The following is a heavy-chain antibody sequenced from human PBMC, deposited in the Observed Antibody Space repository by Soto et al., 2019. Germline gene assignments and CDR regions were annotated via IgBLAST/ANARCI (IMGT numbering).Heavy chain of an antibody. Sequence: QLQLQESGPGLVKPSETLSLTCTVSGGSISTSSYYWGWIRQPPGKGLEWIGSIYYSGSTYCNPSLKSRVTISADTSKNQFSLKLSSVTAADTAVYYCARLIAAAGGNRAYWGQGTLVTVSS. J-gene: IGHJ4*02. D-gene: IGHD6-13*01. V-gene: IGHV4-39*01. CDR1: GGSISTSSYY. CDR2: IYYSGST. CDR3: ARLIAAAGGNRAY.